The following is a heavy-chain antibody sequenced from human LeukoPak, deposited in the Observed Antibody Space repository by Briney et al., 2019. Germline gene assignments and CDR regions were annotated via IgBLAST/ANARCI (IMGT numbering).Heavy chain of an antibody. Sequence: PGGSLRLSCAAAGFTFSSHYRHWVRQAPGKGLEYVSAISGNGDNTHYANSVKGRFTISRDNSKNTMYLQMGSLSTEDAAVYYCARDTNREQDIWGQGTTVTVSS. CDR1: GFTFSSHY. D-gene: IGHD3-3*01. J-gene: IGHJ6*02. V-gene: IGHV3-64*01. CDR2: ISGNGDNT. CDR3: ARDTNREQDI.